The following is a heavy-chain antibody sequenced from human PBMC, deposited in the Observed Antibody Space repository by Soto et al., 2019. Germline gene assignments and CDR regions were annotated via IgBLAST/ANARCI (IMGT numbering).Heavy chain of an antibody. D-gene: IGHD6-6*01. CDR1: DGSISGYY. V-gene: IGHV4-34*01. CDR2: INHSGST. J-gene: IGHJ4*02. CDR3: AREYIAARPYFAY. Sequence: PSVPRSQACAVDDGSISGYYWSWIRQPPGKGLEWIGEINHSGSTNYNPSLKSRVTISVDTSKNQFSLKLSSVTAADTAVYYCAREYIAARPYFAYWGQGTLVTVSS.